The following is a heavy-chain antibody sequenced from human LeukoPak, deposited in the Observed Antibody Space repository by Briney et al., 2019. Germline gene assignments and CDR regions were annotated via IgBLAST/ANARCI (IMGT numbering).Heavy chain of an antibody. CDR3: ANSANYGGNSGYFDY. CDR2: IYYSGNT. D-gene: IGHD4-23*01. CDR1: GGSISSSSYY. Sequence: SETLSPTCTVSGGSISSSSYYWGWIRQPPGKGLEWIGSIYYSGNTYYNPSLKSRVTISIDTSKNQFSLKLSSVTAADTAAYYCANSANYGGNSGYFDYWGQGTLVTVSS. V-gene: IGHV4-39*01. J-gene: IGHJ4*02.